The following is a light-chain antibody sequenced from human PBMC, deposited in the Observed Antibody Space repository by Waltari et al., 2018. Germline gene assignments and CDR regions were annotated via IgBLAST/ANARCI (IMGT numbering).Light chain of an antibody. CDR2: AAS. CDR1: QTISRY. V-gene: IGKV1-39*01. J-gene: IGKJ2*01. Sequence: DIQMTQSPSSLSASVGDRVTITCRASQTISRYLNWYQQKPGKAPNLLIYAASRLQSGVPSRFSGSGAGTDFTLTISNLQPEDFATYYCQQSSTTPFFGQGTKLESK. CDR3: QQSSTTPF.